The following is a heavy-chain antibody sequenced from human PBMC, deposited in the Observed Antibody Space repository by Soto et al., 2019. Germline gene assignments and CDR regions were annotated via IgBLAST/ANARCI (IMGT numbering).Heavy chain of an antibody. CDR3: AKDTDDIAVVGLLHYMDV. J-gene: IGHJ6*03. CDR2: TSFDGGKK. CDR1: GFTFDIYG. Sequence: QVQLQESGGGVVQPGRSLRLCCAASGFTFDIYGMHWVRQAPGKGLEWVAVTSFDGGKKYYGDSVKGRFTISRDNSKNTLYLQMNSLRVEDTAVYYCAKDTDDIAVVGLLHYMDVWGKGTTVIVSS. D-gene: IGHD6-19*01. V-gene: IGHV3-30*18.